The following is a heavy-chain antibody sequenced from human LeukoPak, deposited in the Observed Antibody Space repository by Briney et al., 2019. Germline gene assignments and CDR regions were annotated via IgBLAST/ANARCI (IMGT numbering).Heavy chain of an antibody. CDR1: GYTFTVYY. V-gene: IGHV1-2*02. Sequence: ASVNVSYKASGYTFTVYYLHWVRQAPGQGLEWMVWINPNSGGTNYAQRFQGRVTMTRDTSISTAYMEVSRLRSDDTAVYYCARVGGPGYSSGWYGYWGQGTLVTVSS. D-gene: IGHD6-19*01. CDR3: ARVGGPGYSSGWYGY. CDR2: INPNSGGT. J-gene: IGHJ4*02.